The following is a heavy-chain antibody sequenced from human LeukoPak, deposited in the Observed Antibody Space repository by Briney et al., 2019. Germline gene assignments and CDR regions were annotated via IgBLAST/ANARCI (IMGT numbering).Heavy chain of an antibody. Sequence: GASVKVSCKASGYTFTGYYMHWVRQAPGQGLEWTGWINPKSGGTTYAQKFQGRVTMTRDTSISTAYMELSRLRSDDTAVYYCARDAGYCSSTTCSADFDYWGQGTLVTVSS. CDR2: INPKSGGT. D-gene: IGHD2-2*01. V-gene: IGHV1-2*02. J-gene: IGHJ4*02. CDR1: GYTFTGYY. CDR3: ARDAGYCSSTTCSADFDY.